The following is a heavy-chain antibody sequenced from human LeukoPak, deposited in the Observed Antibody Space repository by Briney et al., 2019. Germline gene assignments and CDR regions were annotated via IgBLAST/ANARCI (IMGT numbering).Heavy chain of an antibody. J-gene: IGHJ5*02. D-gene: IGHD1-1*01. CDR3: ARHEATNWFDP. V-gene: IGHV5-51*01. Sequence: GESLKISCKGSGYSFTTYWIGWVRQMPGKGLEYMGIIYPGDSDTRYSPSFQGQVTISADKSISTAYLQWSSLKASDTAMYYCARHEATNWFDPWGQGTLVTVSS. CDR2: IYPGDSDT. CDR1: GYSFTTYW.